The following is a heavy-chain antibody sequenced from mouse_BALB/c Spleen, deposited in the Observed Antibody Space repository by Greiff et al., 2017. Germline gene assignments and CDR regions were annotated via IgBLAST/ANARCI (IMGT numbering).Heavy chain of an antibody. J-gene: IGHJ3*01. V-gene: IGHV1-87*01. CDR1: GYTFTSYW. CDR3: ARIGYDDPY. CDR2: IYPGDGDT. D-gene: IGHD2-2*01. Sequence: QVQLQQSGAELARPGASVKLSCKASGYTFTSYWMQWVKQRPGQGLEWIGAIYPGDGDTRYTQKFKGKATLTADKSSSTAYMQLSSLASEDSAVYYCARIGYDDPYWGQGTLVTVSA.